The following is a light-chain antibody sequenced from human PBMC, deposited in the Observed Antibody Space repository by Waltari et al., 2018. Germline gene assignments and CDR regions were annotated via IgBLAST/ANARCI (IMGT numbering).Light chain of an antibody. CDR3: TSYTSSSTYV. J-gene: IGLJ1*01. Sequence: QSALTQPASVSGSPGQSITISCTGTSSDVGGYIYVPWYQQHPGRAPKLVIFDVSIRPSGVSNRFSGSKSGNTASLTISGLQGEDEADYYCTSYTSSSTYVFGTGTKVTVL. CDR2: DVS. V-gene: IGLV2-14*03. CDR1: SSDVGGYIY.